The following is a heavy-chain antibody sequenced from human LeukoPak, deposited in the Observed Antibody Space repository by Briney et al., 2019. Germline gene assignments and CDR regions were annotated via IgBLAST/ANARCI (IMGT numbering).Heavy chain of an antibody. J-gene: IGHJ1*01. V-gene: IGHV4-30-4*01. CDR3: ARGEPYDFWSDYYTGALPGTKYFQH. Sequence: SGPTLVKPSETLSLTCTVSGGSISSGDYYWSWIRQPPGKGLEWIGYIYYSGSTYYNPSLKSRVTISVDTSKNQFSLKLSSVTAADTAVYYCARGEPYDFWSDYYTGALPGTKYFQHWGQGTLVTVSS. CDR2: IYYSGST. CDR1: GGSISSGDYY. D-gene: IGHD3-3*01.